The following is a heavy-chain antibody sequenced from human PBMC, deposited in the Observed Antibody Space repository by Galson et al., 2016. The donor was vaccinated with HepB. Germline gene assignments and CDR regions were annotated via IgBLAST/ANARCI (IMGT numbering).Heavy chain of an antibody. V-gene: IGHV3-23*01. CDR3: AKDRLPYGSGSFFPDY. CDR1: GFTFSSYA. D-gene: IGHD3-10*01. CDR2: ISGSAAST. J-gene: IGHJ4*02. Sequence: SLRLSCAASGFTFSSYAMSWVRQAPGKGLEWVSAISGSAASTYYADSVKGRFTISRDNSKNTLYLQMNSLRAEDTAVYYCAKDRLPYGSGSFFPDYWGQGTLVTVSS.